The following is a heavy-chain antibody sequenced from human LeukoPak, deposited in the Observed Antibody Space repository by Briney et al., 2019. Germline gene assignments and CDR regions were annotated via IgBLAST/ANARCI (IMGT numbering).Heavy chain of an antibody. Sequence: SETLSLTCTVSGGSISSSSYYWGWIRQPPGKGLEWIGSIYYSGSTYYNPSLKSRVTISVDTSKNQFSLKLSSVTAADTAVYYCARDWAGYYYGMDVWGQGTTVTVSS. CDR1: GGSISSSSYY. J-gene: IGHJ6*02. D-gene: IGHD3-16*01. CDR2: IYYSGST. V-gene: IGHV4-39*07. CDR3: ARDWAGYYYGMDV.